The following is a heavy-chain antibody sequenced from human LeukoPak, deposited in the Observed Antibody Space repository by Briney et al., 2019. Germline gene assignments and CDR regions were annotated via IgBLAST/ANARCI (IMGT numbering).Heavy chain of an antibody. Sequence: GGSLRLSCAASGFTFSSYGIHWVRQAPGKGLEWVAFIRYDGSDENYADSVKGRFTISRDNSKNTLYLQMNSLRPEDTAVYYCALQSYWGQGTLVTVSS. V-gene: IGHV3-30*02. CDR2: IRYDGSDE. CDR1: GFTFSSYG. J-gene: IGHJ4*02. D-gene: IGHD4-11*01. CDR3: ALQSY.